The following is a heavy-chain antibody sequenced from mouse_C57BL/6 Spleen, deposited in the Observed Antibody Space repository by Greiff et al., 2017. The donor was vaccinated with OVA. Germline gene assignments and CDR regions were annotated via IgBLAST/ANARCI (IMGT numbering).Heavy chain of an antibody. CDR1: GFTFSSYA. CDR3: TRELGRGGYFDY. V-gene: IGHV5-9-1*02. J-gene: IGHJ2*01. Sequence: EVKVVESGEGLVKPGGSLKLSCAASGFTFSSYAMSWVRQTPEKRLEWVAYISSGGDYIYYADTVKGRFTISRDNARNTLYLQMGSLKSEDTAMYYCTRELGRGGYFDYWVQGTTLTVSS. D-gene: IGHD4-1*01. CDR2: ISSGGDYI.